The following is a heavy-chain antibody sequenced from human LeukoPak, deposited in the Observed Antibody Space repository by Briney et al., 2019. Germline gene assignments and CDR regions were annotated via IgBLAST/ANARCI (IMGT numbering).Heavy chain of an antibody. CDR3: ARCGLVRGLNDY. Sequence: SETLSLTCAVYGGSFSGYYWSWIRQPPGKGXXWIGSIYHSGSTYYNPSLKSRVTISVDTSKNQFSLKLSSVTAADTAVYYCARCGLVRGLNDYWGQGTLVTVSS. J-gene: IGHJ4*02. D-gene: IGHD3-10*01. CDR2: IYHSGST. CDR1: GGSFSGYY. V-gene: IGHV4-34*01.